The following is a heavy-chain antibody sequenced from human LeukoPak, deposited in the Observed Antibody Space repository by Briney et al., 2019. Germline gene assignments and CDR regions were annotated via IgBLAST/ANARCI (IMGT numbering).Heavy chain of an antibody. V-gene: IGHV4-38-2*02. CDR2: IYHSGSA. Sequence: SETLSLTCAVSGYSISSGYQWAWIRPSPGKGLEWIGSIYHSGSAHYNPSLKSRVTILVETSKNQFSLKLYSVTAADTAVYYCARDPRWLTPDCTSTSCYENYFDPWGQGTLVTVSS. J-gene: IGHJ5*02. CDR3: ARDPRWLTPDCTSTSCYENYFDP. CDR1: GYSISSGYQ. D-gene: IGHD2-2*01.